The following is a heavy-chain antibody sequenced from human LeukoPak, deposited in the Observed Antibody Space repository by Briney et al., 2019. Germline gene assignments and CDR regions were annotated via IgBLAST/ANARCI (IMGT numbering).Heavy chain of an antibody. D-gene: IGHD3-10*01. CDR1: GYSFTSYW. V-gene: IGHV5-51*01. Sequence: GESLKISCKGSGYSFTSYWIGWVRHMPGKGLEWMGIIYPGDSDTRYSPSFQGQVTISADKSISTAYLQWSSLKASDTVMYYCAKYYGSGSYGDAFDIWGQGTMVTVSS. CDR3: AKYYGSGSYGDAFDI. CDR2: IYPGDSDT. J-gene: IGHJ3*02.